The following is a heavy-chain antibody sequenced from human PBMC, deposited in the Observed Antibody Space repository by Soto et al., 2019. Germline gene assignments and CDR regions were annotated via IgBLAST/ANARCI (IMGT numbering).Heavy chain of an antibody. V-gene: IGHV1-18*04. CDR2: INTHNGHT. CDR1: GYTFTDYS. Sequence: QVQLVKSGAEVKKPGASVKVSCKTSGYTFTDYSMNWVRKAPGQRMEWMGWINTHNGHTQYSSKFDDRVTMTTDPTTSTAYMELKGLRSDATAVYYCERTDTWAYWGQGTLVTVSS. D-gene: IGHD2-2*02. J-gene: IGHJ4*02. CDR3: ERTDTWAY.